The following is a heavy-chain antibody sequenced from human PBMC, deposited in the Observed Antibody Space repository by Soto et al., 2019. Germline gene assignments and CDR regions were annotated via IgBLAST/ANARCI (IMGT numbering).Heavy chain of an antibody. CDR3: ATDIVVVVAALRAIDY. Sequence: PGGSLRLSCAASGFTFSSYAMHWVRQAPGKGLEWVAVISYDESNKYYADSVKGRFTISRDNSKNTLYLQMNSLRAEDTAVYYCATDIVVVVAALRAIDYWGQGTMVTVYS. D-gene: IGHD2-15*01. V-gene: IGHV3-30-3*01. CDR2: ISYDESNK. CDR1: GFTFSSYA. J-gene: IGHJ4*02.